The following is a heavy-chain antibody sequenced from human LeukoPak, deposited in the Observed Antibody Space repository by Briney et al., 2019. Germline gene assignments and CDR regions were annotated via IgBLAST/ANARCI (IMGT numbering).Heavy chain of an antibody. CDR1: GYTFTSYG. CDR3: ARGHTQLVKGAFDI. V-gene: IGHV1-18*01. D-gene: IGHD6-13*01. J-gene: IGHJ3*02. CDR2: ISAYNGNT. Sequence: ASVKVSCKASGYTFTSYGISSVRQAPGQGLEWMGWISAYNGNTNYAQKLQGRVTMTTDTSTSTAYMELRRLRSDDTAVYYCARGHTQLVKGAFDIWGQGTMVTVSS.